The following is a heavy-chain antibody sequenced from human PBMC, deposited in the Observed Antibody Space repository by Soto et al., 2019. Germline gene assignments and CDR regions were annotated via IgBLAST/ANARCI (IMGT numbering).Heavy chain of an antibody. J-gene: IGHJ6*02. CDR2: IIDSGGST. V-gene: IGHV3-23*01. Sequence: GGCLRLSCAASGFTFSSCAMGWVRQAPGKGLEWVSDIIDSGGSTYYADSVKGRFTISRDNSKSTLYLQMNSLRAEDTALYYFAKGRSYYYYYGVDVWGQGTTVTVSS. CDR3: AKGRSYYYYYGVDV. CDR1: GFTFSSCA.